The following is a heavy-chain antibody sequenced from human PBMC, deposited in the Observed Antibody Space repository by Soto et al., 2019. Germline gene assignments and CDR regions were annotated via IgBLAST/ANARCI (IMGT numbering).Heavy chain of an antibody. CDR1: GGSFSGYY. CDR3: ARPNYVWGSYRRGYYFDY. D-gene: IGHD3-16*02. CDR2: INHSGST. V-gene: IGHV4-34*01. Sequence: QVQLQQWGAGLLKPSETLSLTCAVYGGSFSGYYWSWIRQPPGKGLEWIGEINHSGSTNYNPSLKSRATISVDTSKNQFSLKLSSVTAADTAVYYCARPNYVWGSYRRGYYFDYWGQGTLVTVSS. J-gene: IGHJ4*02.